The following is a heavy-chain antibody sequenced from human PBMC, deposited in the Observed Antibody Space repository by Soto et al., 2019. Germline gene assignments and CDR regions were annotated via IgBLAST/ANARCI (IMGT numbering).Heavy chain of an antibody. CDR2: ISGSGGST. D-gene: IGHD6-13*01. CDR1: EFTFSSYA. V-gene: IGHV3-23*01. Sequence: PGGCLRLSCAASEFTFSSYAITWVRQAPGKGLEWVSAISGSGGSTFYADSVKGRFTISRDNSKNTLFVQMNSLRAEDTAVYYCAKGTPFGVGAAYFLYYFDYWGQGILVTVSS. CDR3: AKGTPFGVGAAYFLYYFDY. J-gene: IGHJ4*02.